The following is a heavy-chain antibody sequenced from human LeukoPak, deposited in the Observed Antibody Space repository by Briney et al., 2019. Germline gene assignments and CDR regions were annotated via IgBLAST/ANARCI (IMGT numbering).Heavy chain of an antibody. Sequence: GGSLRLSCAASGFTFDDYAMHWVRQAPGKGLEWVSGISWNSGSIGYADSVKGRFTISRDNAKNSLYLQMNSLRVEDTALYYCAKDSTGYYYYGMDVWGQGITVTVSS. J-gene: IGHJ6*02. D-gene: IGHD4-17*01. CDR3: AKDSTGYYYYGMDV. V-gene: IGHV3-9*01. CDR1: GFTFDDYA. CDR2: ISWNSGSI.